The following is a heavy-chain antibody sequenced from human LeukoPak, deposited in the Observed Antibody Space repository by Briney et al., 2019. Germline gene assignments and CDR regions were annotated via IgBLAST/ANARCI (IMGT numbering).Heavy chain of an antibody. V-gene: IGHV1-69*13. Sequence: SVKVSCKASGYTFTGYYMHWVRQAPGQGLEWMGGIIPIFGTANYAQKFQGRVTITADESTSTAYMELSSLRSEDTAVYYCARDGCSGGSCYSDGDYWGQGTLVTVSS. J-gene: IGHJ4*02. CDR3: ARDGCSGGSCYSDGDY. CDR1: GYTFTGYY. CDR2: IIPIFGTA. D-gene: IGHD2-15*01.